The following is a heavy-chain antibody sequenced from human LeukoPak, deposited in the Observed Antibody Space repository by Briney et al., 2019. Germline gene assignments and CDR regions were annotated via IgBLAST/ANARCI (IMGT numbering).Heavy chain of an antibody. D-gene: IGHD6-19*01. CDR1: GFTFSSYW. Sequence: GGSLRLSCAASGFTFSSYWMSWVRQAPGKGLEWVANIKQDGSEKYYVDSVKGRFTISRDSAKNSLYLQMKSLRAEDTAVYYCARDSGDSSGWYPYFDYWGQGTLVTVSS. CDR3: ARDSGDSSGWYPYFDY. CDR2: IKQDGSEK. J-gene: IGHJ4*02. V-gene: IGHV3-7*01.